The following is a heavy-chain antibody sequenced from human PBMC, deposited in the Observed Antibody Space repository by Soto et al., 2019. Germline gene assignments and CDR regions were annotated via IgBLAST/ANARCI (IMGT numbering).Heavy chain of an antibody. D-gene: IGHD3-3*01. Sequence: QVQLVQSGAEVKKPGSSVKVSCKASGGTFSSYAISWVRQAPGQGLEWMGGIIPIFGTANYAQKFQGRVTITADESTSTAYMELSSLRSEDTAVYYCARVMGSGYDFWSGYGYYFDYWGQGTLVTVSS. J-gene: IGHJ4*02. V-gene: IGHV1-69*01. CDR3: ARVMGSGYDFWSGYGYYFDY. CDR2: IIPIFGTA. CDR1: GGTFSSYA.